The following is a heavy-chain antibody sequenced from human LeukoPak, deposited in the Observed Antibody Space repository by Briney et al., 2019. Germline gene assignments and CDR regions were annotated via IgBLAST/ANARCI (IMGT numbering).Heavy chain of an antibody. CDR2: ISRSGSTI. V-gene: IGHV3-48*03. J-gene: IGHJ4*02. Sequence: PGGSLRLSCAASGFTFSSYEMNWVRRAPGKGLEWVSYISRSGSTIYYADSVKGRFTISRDKAKNSLYLQMNSLRAEDTAVYYCARQDSSDSRTYSYKTLDYWGQGTLVTVSS. CDR1: GFTFSSYE. CDR3: ARQDSSDSRTYSYKTLDY. D-gene: IGHD3-22*01.